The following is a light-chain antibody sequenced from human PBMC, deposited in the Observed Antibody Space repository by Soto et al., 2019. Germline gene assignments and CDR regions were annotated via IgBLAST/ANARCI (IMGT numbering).Light chain of an antibody. CDR3: SSYKSSSTLPNV. V-gene: IGLV2-14*01. Sequence: QSVLTQPASVSGSPGQSITISCTGTSSDVGGYNYVSWYQQHPGKAPKLMIYEVSNRPSGVSNRFSGSKSGNTASLTISGLQAEDEADYYCSSYKSSSTLPNVLGTGTRSTS. CDR2: EVS. J-gene: IGLJ1*01. CDR1: SSDVGGYNY.